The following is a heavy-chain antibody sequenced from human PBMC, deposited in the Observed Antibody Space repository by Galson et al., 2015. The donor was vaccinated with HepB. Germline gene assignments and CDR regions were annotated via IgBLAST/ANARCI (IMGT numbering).Heavy chain of an antibody. CDR3: ITNPGNWLGS. CDR2: IKSTTNGGTV. CDR1: RITFSHAW. V-gene: IGHV3-15*01. J-gene: IGHJ5*02. Sequence: SLRLSCAPSRITFSHAWMNWVRQAPGKGLEWVGHIKSTTNGGTVDYAAPVKGRFTISRDDSKNTLYLQMNALEIEDTAVYYCITNPGNWLGSWGQGTLVTVSS. D-gene: IGHD1-1*01.